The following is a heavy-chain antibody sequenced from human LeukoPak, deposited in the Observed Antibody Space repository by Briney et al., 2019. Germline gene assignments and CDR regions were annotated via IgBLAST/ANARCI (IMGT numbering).Heavy chain of an antibody. CDR3: ASSDYSNRFFDY. D-gene: IGHD4-11*01. J-gene: IGHJ4*02. V-gene: IGHV1-2*02. Sequence: ASVKVSCEASGYTFTGYYMHWVRQAPGQGLEWMGWINPNSGGTNYAQKFQGRVTMTRDTSISTAYMELSRLRSDDTAVYYCASSDYSNRFFDYWGQGTLVTVSS. CDR1: GYTFTGYY. CDR2: INPNSGGT.